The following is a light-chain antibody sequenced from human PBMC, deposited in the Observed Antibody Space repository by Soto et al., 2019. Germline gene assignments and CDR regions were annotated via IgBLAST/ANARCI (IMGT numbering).Light chain of an antibody. Sequence: EIVLTQSPATLSLYPGERATLSCTAGQSVNSYLAWYQQKPGQAPRLLIYDVSNRATGIPARFSGSGSGTGFTLTISSVEPEDSAVYYCQRRGNLALGGVTKV. CDR1: QSVNSY. J-gene: IGKJ4*01. CDR2: DVS. V-gene: IGKV3-11*01. CDR3: QRRGNLA.